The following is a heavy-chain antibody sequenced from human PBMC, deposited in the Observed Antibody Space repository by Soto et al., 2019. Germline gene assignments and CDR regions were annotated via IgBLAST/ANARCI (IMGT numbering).Heavy chain of an antibody. CDR2: IYYSGST. CDR3: ARDSPMSVIVATTPPYGMDV. J-gene: IGHJ6*02. V-gene: IGHV4-30-4*01. D-gene: IGHD5-12*01. Sequence: SETLSLTCTVSGGSISSGDYYWSWIRQPPGKGLEWIGYIYYSGSTYYTPSLKSRVTISVDTSKNQFSLKLSSVTAADTAVYYCARDSPMSVIVATTPPYGMDVWGQATTVTVS. CDR1: GGSISSGDYY.